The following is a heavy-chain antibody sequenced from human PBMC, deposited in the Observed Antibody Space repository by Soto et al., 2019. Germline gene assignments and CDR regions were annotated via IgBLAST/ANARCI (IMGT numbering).Heavy chain of an antibody. J-gene: IGHJ6*02. CDR2: SKPNGDRP. V-gene: IGHV1-46*01. D-gene: IGHD2-15*01. Sequence: QLQLVQSGPEVKQPGASVKISCKASGYTFTNYHIHWVRQAPGQGLERVGLSKPNGDRPTYAERFEGRISMTRDTDTTTVSMEVRSLRSEYSAVYYCARGSCSGGSGYGMAVWGQGTAVTVSS. CDR3: ARGSCSGGSGYGMAV. CDR1: GYTFTNYH.